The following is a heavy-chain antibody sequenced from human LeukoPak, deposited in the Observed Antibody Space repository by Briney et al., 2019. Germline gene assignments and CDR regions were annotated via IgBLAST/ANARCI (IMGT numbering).Heavy chain of an antibody. D-gene: IGHD5-18*01. CDR3: ARSDTAMVPVDY. CDR2: IYHSGST. V-gene: IGHV4-30-2*01. CDR1: GGSISSGGYS. J-gene: IGHJ4*02. Sequence: SETLSLTCAVSGGSISSGGYSWSWLRQPPGKGLEWIGYIYHSGSTYYNPSLKSRVTISVDRSKNQFSLKLSSVTAADTAVYYCARSDTAMVPVDYWGQGTLVTVSS.